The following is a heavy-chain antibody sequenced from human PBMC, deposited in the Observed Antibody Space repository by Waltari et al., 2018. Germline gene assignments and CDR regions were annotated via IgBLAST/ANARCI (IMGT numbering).Heavy chain of an antibody. CDR2: INSDGSDT. Sequence: EGQLVESGGGVVQPGGSLTLSCAAGGCAFSSFWMHWVRQVPGQGLVWVSRINSDGSDTSYADSVRGRFTVSRDNAKNMVYLQMKSLRAEDTAIYYCTRDSPSWIWGQGTMVSVSS. V-gene: IGHV3-74*01. J-gene: IGHJ3*02. CDR1: GCAFSSFW. CDR3: TRDSPSWI.